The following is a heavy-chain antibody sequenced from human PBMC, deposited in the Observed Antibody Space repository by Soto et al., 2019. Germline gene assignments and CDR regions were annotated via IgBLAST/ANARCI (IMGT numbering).Heavy chain of an antibody. CDR1: RFTFSDYS. V-gene: IGHV3-11*01. D-gene: IGHD3-10*01. CDR3: AREGSRKGTYLFDY. J-gene: IGHJ4*02. Sequence: QVQLVESGGGLVKPGGSLRLSCAASRFTFSDYSMSWIRQAPGRGPEWVSYISTSGSTIFYADSVKGRFTISRDNTMSSLYLQMNSLRVEDAAIYYCAREGSRKGTYLFDYWGQGTLVTVSS. CDR2: ISTSGSTI.